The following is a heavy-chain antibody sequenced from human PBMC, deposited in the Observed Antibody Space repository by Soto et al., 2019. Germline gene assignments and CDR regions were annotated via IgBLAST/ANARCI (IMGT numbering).Heavy chain of an antibody. D-gene: IGHD3-9*01. CDR1: GGSFSGYY. CDR3: ARGERSYDILTGYYLDY. J-gene: IGHJ4*02. V-gene: IGHV4-34*01. Sequence: SETLSLTCAVYGGSFSGYYWSWIRQPPGKGLEWIGEINHSGSTNYNPSLKSRVTISLDTSKNQFALKLSSVTAADTAVYYCARGERSYDILTGYYLDYWGQGTLVTVSS. CDR2: INHSGST.